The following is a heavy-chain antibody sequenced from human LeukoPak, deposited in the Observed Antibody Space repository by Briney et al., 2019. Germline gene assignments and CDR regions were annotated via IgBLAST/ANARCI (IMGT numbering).Heavy chain of an antibody. CDR3: ARSQNYYGSGDY. J-gene: IGHJ4*02. CDR1: GDSVSNGNYY. Sequence: SETLSLTCTVSGDSVSNGNYYWSWLRQPPGKALEWIGYIYYTGKAYYNPSLEGRVTILVDTSRNHFSVKLSSVTAADTAVYYCARSQNYYGSGDYWSQGTLVTVSS. D-gene: IGHD3-10*01. V-gene: IGHV4-61*03. CDR2: IYYTGKA.